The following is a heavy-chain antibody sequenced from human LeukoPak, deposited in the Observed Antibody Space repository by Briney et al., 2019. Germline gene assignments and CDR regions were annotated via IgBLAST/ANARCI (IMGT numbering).Heavy chain of an antibody. J-gene: IGHJ5*02. CDR3: ARDAVDTAVNWFDP. CDR1: GYTFTGYY. D-gene: IGHD5-18*01. V-gene: IGHV1-2*02. CDR2: INPNSGGT. Sequence: ASVKVSCKASGYTFTGYYMHWVRRAPGQGLEWMGWINPNSGGTNYAQKFQGRVTMTRDTSISTAYMELSRLRSDDTAVYYCARDAVDTAVNWFDPWGQGTLVTVSS.